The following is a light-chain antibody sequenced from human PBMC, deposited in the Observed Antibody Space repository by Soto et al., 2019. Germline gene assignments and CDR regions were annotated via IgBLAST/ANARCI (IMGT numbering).Light chain of an antibody. CDR1: SSNIGSYS. Sequence: QSVLTQPPSASGTPGQRITISCSGSSSNIGSYSVNWYQQFPGTAPKLLIYNNNQRPSGVPDRFSGSKFGTSVSLAISGLQSEYEADYYCAACDDSLNGVVFGGGTKLTVL. CDR2: NNN. CDR3: AACDDSLNGVV. V-gene: IGLV1-44*01. J-gene: IGLJ2*01.